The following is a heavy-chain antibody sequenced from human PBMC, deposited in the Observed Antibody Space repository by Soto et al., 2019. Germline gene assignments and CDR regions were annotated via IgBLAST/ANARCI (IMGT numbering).Heavy chain of an antibody. Sequence: QVQLVQSGAEVKKPGSSVKVSCKASGGSISSFAISWVRQAPGQGLDWMGGIIPIFDSANYAQKFQGRVTITADASTSIVYMELSSLRSEDTAVYYCARDDGSGWFFEAAWGQGTLVTVSS. D-gene: IGHD6-19*01. J-gene: IGHJ5*02. CDR1: GGSISSFA. V-gene: IGHV1-69*12. CDR3: ARDDGSGWFFEAA. CDR2: IIPIFDSA.